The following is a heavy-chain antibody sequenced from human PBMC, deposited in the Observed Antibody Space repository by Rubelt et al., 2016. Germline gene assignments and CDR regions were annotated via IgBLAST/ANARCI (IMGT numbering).Heavy chain of an antibody. V-gene: IGHV4-59*08. CDR2: IYYSGST. J-gene: IGHJ6*02. CDR3: ARAYGYCSSTSCYPPEERYYYYGMDV. Sequence: IRQPPGKGLEWIGYIYYSGSTNYNPSLKSRVTISVDTSKNQFSLKLSSVTAADTAVYYCARAYGYCSSTSCYPPEERYYYYGMDVWGQGTTVTVSS. D-gene: IGHD2-2*01.